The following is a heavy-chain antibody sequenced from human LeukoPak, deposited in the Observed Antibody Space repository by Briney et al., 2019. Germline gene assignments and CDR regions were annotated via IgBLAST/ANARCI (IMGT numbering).Heavy chain of an antibody. D-gene: IGHD4-17*01. CDR2: ISSSGGTM. CDR1: GFTVSSFE. J-gene: IGHJ4*02. Sequence: SGGSLRLSCEASGFTVSSFEINWVRQAPGKGLEWASYISSSGGTMDYADSVKGRFTVSRDNGKKLVHLQLNSLRAEDTAVYFCARIPHPDYADAQWGQGTLVIVSS. V-gene: IGHV3-48*03. CDR3: ARIPHPDYADAQ.